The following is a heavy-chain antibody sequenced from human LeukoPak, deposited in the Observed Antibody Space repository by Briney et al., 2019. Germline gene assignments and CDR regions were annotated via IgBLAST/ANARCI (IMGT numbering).Heavy chain of an antibody. CDR2: TKPDGSAE. J-gene: IGHJ4*02. D-gene: IGHD2-15*01. CDR1: GFSFRNYW. CDR3: ARDGGLHTNFDY. V-gene: IGHV3-7*01. Sequence: GGSLRLSCAASGFSFRNYWMGWVRQAPGKGLEWVANTKPDGSAEYYADSVRGRFTASRDNANNLPYLQMNRLRAEDTAVYYCARDGGLHTNFDYWGQGTLLTVSS.